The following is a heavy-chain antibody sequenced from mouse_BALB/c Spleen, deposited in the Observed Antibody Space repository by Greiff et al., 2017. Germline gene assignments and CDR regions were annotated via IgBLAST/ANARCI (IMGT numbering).Heavy chain of an antibody. J-gene: IGHJ4*01. CDR2: IYPGSGST. CDR1: GYNFTSYW. D-gene: IGHD3-3*01. Sequence: QVQLQQPGAELVKPGTSVKLSCKASGYNFTSYWKNWVKLRPGQGLEWIGDIYPGSGSTNYNEKFKSKATLTVDTSSSTAYMQLSSLASEDSALYYCARGTDYWGQGTSVTVSS. CDR3: ARGTDY. V-gene: IGHV1-55*01.